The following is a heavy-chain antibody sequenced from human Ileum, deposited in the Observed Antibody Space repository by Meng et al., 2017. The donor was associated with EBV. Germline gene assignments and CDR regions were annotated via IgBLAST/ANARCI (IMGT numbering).Heavy chain of an antibody. CDR3: AKNGEKYFEY. V-gene: IGHV4-4*02. Sequence: QVPRQGSGPGLGNPSGTLSLTCAVSGGSISVINWWSWVRQSPEKGLEWIGEMSDSGITHYNPSLKSRVTISADKSNNQFSLKLTSVTSADTAVYFCAKNGEKYFEYWGQGTLVTVSS. CDR1: GGSISVINW. CDR2: MSDSGIT. J-gene: IGHJ4*02.